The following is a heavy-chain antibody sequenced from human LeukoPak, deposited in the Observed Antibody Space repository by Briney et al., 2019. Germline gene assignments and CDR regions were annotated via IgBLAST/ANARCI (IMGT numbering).Heavy chain of an antibody. CDR1: GGSISSSSYY. D-gene: IGHD5-18*01. CDR3: ARGDTAMANDY. Sequence: SETLSLTCTVSGGSISSSSYYWGWIRQPPGKGLEWIGYIYYSGSTNYNPSLKSRVTISVDTSKSQFSLKLSSVTAADTAVYYCARGDTAMANDYWGQGTLVTVSS. V-gene: IGHV4-61*05. CDR2: IYYSGST. J-gene: IGHJ4*02.